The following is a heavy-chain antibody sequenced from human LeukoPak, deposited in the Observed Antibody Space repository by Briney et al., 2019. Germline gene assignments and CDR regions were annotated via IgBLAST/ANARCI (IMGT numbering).Heavy chain of an antibody. V-gene: IGHV3-53*01. J-gene: IGHJ4*02. CDR1: GFTVSTNY. D-gene: IGHD6-19*01. Sequence: PGGSLRLSCAASGFTVSTNYMSWVRQAPGKGLEWVSVIYSGGSTYYADSVKGRFTISRDNPKNTVYLQMNSLRAEDTAVYYCASRSESGWYRYWGQGTLVTVSS. CDR3: ASRSESGWYRY. CDR2: IYSGGST.